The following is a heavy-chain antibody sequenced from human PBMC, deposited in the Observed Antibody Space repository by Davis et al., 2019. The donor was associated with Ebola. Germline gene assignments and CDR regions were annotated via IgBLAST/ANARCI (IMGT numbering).Heavy chain of an antibody. D-gene: IGHD6-19*01. CDR3: AKDMEQWLVYYFDY. Sequence: GESLKISCAASGFTFSSYAMSWVRQAPGKGLEWVSAISGSGGSTYYADSVKGRFTISRDNSKNTLYLQMNSLRAEDTALYYCAKDMEQWLVYYFDYWGQGTLVTVSS. CDR1: GFTFSSYA. V-gene: IGHV3-23*01. CDR2: ISGSGGST. J-gene: IGHJ4*02.